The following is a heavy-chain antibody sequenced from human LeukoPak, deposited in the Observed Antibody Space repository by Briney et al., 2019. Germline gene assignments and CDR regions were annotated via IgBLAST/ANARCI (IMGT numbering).Heavy chain of an antibody. V-gene: IGHV1-3*01. CDR2: TNAGNGNT. J-gene: IGHJ4*02. CDR3: ARAGGSGSGYSSGWYYDY. Sequence: GASVKVSCKASGYTFTSYAMHWVRQALGQRLEWMGWTNAGNGNTKYSQKFQGRVTITRDTSASTAYMELSSLRSEDTAVYYCARAGGSGSGYSSGWYYDYWGQGTLVTVSS. D-gene: IGHD6-19*01. CDR1: GYTFTSYA.